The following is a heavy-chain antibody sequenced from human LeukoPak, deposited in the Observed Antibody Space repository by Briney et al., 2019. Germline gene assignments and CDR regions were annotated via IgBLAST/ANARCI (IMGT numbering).Heavy chain of an antibody. CDR1: GFTLSSYW. J-gene: IGHJ4*02. V-gene: IGHV3-74*01. CDR3: ARGSLVHCYGSGSYRNRAGFDY. CDR2: INSDGSST. Sequence: PGGSLRLSCAASGFTLSSYWMHWVRQAPGKGLVWVSRINSDGSSTSYADSVKGRFTISRDNAKNSLYLQMNSLRAEDTAVYYCARGSLVHCYGSGSYRNRAGFDYWGQGTLVTVSS. D-gene: IGHD3-10*01.